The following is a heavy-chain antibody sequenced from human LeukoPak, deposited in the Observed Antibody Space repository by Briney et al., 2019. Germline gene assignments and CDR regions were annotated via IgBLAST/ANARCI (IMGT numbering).Heavy chain of an antibody. CDR2: ISGSGGST. V-gene: IGHV3-23*01. Sequence: GGSLRLSCAASGFTFSSYAMSWVRQAPGKGLEWVSAISGSGGSTYYADSVKGRFTISRDNAKNSLYLQMNSLRVEDTAVYYCARDSDILTGYYSYWGQGTLVTVSS. D-gene: IGHD3-9*01. CDR3: ARDSDILTGYYSY. CDR1: GFTFSSYA. J-gene: IGHJ4*02.